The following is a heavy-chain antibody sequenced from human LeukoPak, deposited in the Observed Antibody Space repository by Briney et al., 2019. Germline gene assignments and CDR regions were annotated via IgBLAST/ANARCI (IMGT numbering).Heavy chain of an antibody. Sequence: SQTLSLTCAVSSGSISIGGYSWSWIRQPPGKGLEWIGYIYHSGSTYYNPSLKSRVTISVDRSKNQFSLKLSSVTAADTAVYYCARGISYFDYWGQGTLVTVSS. J-gene: IGHJ4*02. CDR1: SGSISIGGYS. CDR2: IYHSGST. V-gene: IGHV4-30-2*01. CDR3: ARGISYFDY.